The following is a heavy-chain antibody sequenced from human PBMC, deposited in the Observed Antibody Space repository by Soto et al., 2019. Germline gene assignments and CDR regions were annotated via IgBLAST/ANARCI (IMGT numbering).Heavy chain of an antibody. CDR2: IVPIFGTK. CDR3: ARDRRDQTIFGMVGYFDL. J-gene: IGHJ2*01. D-gene: IGHD3-3*01. CDR1: GGSFSSHA. Sequence: QVQLVQSGAEVKKPGSSVKVSCKPSGGSFSSHAVSWVRQAPGQGLEWVGGIVPIFGTKNYAEKFQGRVTITADKSTSTVYMDLSSLKSEDTAVYFCARDRRDQTIFGMVGYFDLWGRGTLVSDSS. V-gene: IGHV1-69*06.